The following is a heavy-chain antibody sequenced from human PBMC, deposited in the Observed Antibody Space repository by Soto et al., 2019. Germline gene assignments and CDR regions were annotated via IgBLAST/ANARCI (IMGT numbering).Heavy chain of an antibody. CDR2: VYYTGST. V-gene: IGHV4-59*01. CDR3: ARSIAVPSGHIDH. CDR1: GGSMSGYY. J-gene: IGHJ4*02. D-gene: IGHD6-6*01. Sequence: QMQLQESGPGLVKPSETLSLTCRVSGGSMSGYYWSWVRLAPGKGLEWIGYVYYTGSTNYNPSLQSRVSISVDTSNKHFSLSLSLVTAADTAVYFCARSIAVPSGHIDHWGQGIRVTISS.